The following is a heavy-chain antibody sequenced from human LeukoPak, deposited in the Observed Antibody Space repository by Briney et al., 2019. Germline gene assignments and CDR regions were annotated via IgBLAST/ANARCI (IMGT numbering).Heavy chain of an antibody. D-gene: IGHD1-14*01. CDR3: ARLNKPGWFDP. CDR2: IYYSGST. CDR1: GGSISSSSYY. V-gene: IGHV4-39*01. J-gene: IGHJ5*02. Sequence: SETLSLTCTVSGGSISSSSYYWGWIRQPPGKGLEWIGSIYYSGSTYYNPSLKSRVTISVDTSKNQFSLRLTSVTATDTAVYYCARLNKPGWFDPWGQGTLVTVSS.